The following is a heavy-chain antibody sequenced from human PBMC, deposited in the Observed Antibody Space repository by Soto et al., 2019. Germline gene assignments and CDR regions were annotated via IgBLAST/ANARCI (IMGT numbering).Heavy chain of an antibody. J-gene: IGHJ5*02. D-gene: IGHD5-18*01. CDR3: AKVMVKNWFDP. CDR1: GFTFSTYS. V-gene: IGHV3-21*04. CDR2: ISSRSDI. Sequence: GGSLRLSCVGSGFTFSTYSINWVRQAPGKGLEWVSSISSRSDIYYADSVKGRFTISRDNSKNTLYLQMNSLRADDTAVYYCAKVMVKNWFDPWGQGTLVTVSS.